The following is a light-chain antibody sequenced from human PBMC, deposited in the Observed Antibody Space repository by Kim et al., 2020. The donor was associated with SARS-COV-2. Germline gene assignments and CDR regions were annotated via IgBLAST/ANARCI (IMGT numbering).Light chain of an antibody. CDR1: QDIRNY. V-gene: IGKV1-33*01. CDR2: DAS. CDR3: QYYDSLPVT. J-gene: IGKJ4*02. Sequence: DIQMTQSPSSLSASAGDRVTITCQASQDIRNYLHWFQQKPGKAPKLLIYDASNLETGVPSRFCGSGSGTDFTFTITSLQPEDVATYYCQYYDSLPVTFGGGTKVDIK.